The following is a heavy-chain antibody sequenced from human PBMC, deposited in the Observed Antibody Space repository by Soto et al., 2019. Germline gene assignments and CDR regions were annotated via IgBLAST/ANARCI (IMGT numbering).Heavy chain of an antibody. CDR2: IKQDGSEK. D-gene: IGHD3-22*01. CDR3: ARMLVVVQYDACDI. Sequence: EVQLVESGGGLVQPGGSLRLSCAASGFTFSSYWMSWVRQAPGKGLEWVANIKQDGSEKYYVDSVKGRFTISRDNAKNSLYLQMNSLRAEDTAVYYCARMLVVVQYDACDIWGQGTMVTVSS. V-gene: IGHV3-7*01. J-gene: IGHJ3*02. CDR1: GFTFSSYW.